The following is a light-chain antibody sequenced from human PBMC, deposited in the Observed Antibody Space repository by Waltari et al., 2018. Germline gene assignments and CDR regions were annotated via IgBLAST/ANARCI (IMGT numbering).Light chain of an antibody. CDR2: LNN. V-gene: IGLV1-44*01. J-gene: IGLJ3*02. Sequence: QSVLTPPPPASGTPGQRFTTPCSGSSSTIGSNTLPWYQHPPGTAPKLLIYLNNRRPSGVPDRFSGSKSGTSASLAISGLQSEDEALYYCATWDDGLSGVVFGGGTKVTVL. CDR3: ATWDDGLSGVV. CDR1: SSTIGSNT.